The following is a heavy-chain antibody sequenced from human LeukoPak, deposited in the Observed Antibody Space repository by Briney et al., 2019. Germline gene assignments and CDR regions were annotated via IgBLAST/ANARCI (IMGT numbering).Heavy chain of an antibody. J-gene: IGHJ4*02. CDR2: ISGSGTST. Sequence: GGSLRLSCAVSGFTFITYGMNWVRQAPGKGLEWVSGISGSGTSTYYADSVKGRFTISRDNSKNTLYLQMSSLRAEDTAVYYCAKGPMVRIDYWGQGTLVTVSS. CDR1: GFTFITYG. D-gene: IGHD3-10*01. CDR3: AKGPMVRIDY. V-gene: IGHV3-23*01.